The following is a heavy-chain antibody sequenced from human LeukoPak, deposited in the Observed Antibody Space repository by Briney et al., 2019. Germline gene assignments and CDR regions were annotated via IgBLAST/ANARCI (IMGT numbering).Heavy chain of an antibody. Sequence: SETLSLTCAVYGGSFSGYYWSWIRQPPGKGLEWIGEINHSGSTNYNPSLKSRVTMSVDTSKNQFSLKLSSVTAADTAVYYCARARPKIQLWLRRYFDYWGQGTLVTVSS. D-gene: IGHD5-18*01. CDR2: INHSGST. CDR1: GGSFSGYY. J-gene: IGHJ4*02. CDR3: ARARPKIQLWLRRYFDY. V-gene: IGHV4-34*01.